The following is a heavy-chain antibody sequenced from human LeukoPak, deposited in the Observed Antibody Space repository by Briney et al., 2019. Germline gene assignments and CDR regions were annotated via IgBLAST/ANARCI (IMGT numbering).Heavy chain of an antibody. CDR2: IYTSGST. Sequence: PSETLSLTCTDTGGSISYYYWSWLRQPAGKGLEWIGRIYTSGSTHYNPSLQSRVTISIHTSKSQFSMKLSSVPAADTAVYYCERYSFGSNFFDYWGQGTLVTVSS. CDR3: ERYSFGSNFFDY. V-gene: IGHV4-4*07. D-gene: IGHD5-18*01. J-gene: IGHJ4*02. CDR1: GGSISYYY.